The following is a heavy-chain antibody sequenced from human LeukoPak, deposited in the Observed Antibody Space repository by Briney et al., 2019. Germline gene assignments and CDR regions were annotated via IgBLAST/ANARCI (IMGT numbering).Heavy chain of an antibody. CDR3: ARAITNYGYIFDC. J-gene: IGHJ4*02. V-gene: IGHV3-21*01. CDR1: GFTFSSYS. CDR2: ISSSSSYI. D-gene: IGHD5-18*01. Sequence: GGSLRLSCAASGFTFSSYSMNWVRQAPGKGLEWVSSISSSSSYIYYADSVKGRFTISRDNAKSSLYLQMNSLRAEDTAVYYCARAITNYGYIFDCWGQGTLVTVSS.